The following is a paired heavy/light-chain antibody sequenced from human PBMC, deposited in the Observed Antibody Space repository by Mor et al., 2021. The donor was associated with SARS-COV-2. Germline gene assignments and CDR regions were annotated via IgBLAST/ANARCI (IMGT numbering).Light chain of an antibody. V-gene: IGKV1-39*01. Sequence: DIQMTQSPSSLSASVGDRVTITCRASQRIRTYLNWYQQKPGKAPKLLINAASSLQSGVPSRFSGGGSGTDFTLTISSLQPEDFATYYCQQTHSTPRTFGQGTKVEI. CDR3: QQTHSTPRT. J-gene: IGKJ1*01. CDR1: QRIRTY. CDR2: AAS.
Heavy chain of an antibody. CDR2: IYFSGST. CDR3: AREGGSYDSSSYYQYSFDY. D-gene: IGHD3-22*01. Sequence: QVQLQESGPGLVKPSETLSLTCTVSGGSISSYYWSWIRQPPGKGLEWIGYIYFSGSTDYNPSLKSRLTISLDTSKNQFSLELSSVTAADTAVYYCAREGGSYDSSSYYQYSFDYWGQGMLVTVSS. J-gene: IGHJ4*02. V-gene: IGHV4-59*01. CDR1: GGSISSYY.